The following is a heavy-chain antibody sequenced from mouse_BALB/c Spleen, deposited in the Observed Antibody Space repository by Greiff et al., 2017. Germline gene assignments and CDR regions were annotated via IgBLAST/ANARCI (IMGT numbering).Heavy chain of an antibody. V-gene: IGHV5-4*02. CDR3: AREVTGTKWYFDV. CDR1: GFTFSDYY. D-gene: IGHD4-1*01. CDR2: ISDGGSYT. Sequence: EVMLVESGGGLVKPGGSLKLSCAASGFTFSDYYMYWVRQTPEKRLEWVATISDGGSYTYYPDSVKGRFTISRDNAKNNLYLQMSSLKSEDTAMYYCAREVTGTKWYFDVWGAGTTVTVSS. J-gene: IGHJ1*01.